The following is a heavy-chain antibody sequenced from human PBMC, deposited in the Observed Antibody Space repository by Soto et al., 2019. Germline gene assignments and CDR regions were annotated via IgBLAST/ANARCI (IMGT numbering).Heavy chain of an antibody. V-gene: IGHV1-18*01. D-gene: IGHD3-22*01. CDR3: ARDRLRGYDSSGFYS. Sequence: GASVKASCKASGYRLSFNGINWVRQAPGQGLEWMGWINPSDGNRNFAQKFEDRVTMTTATSTNTVFLELRSLKSDDTAIYYCARDRLRGYDSSGFYSWGQGTMVTVSS. J-gene: IGHJ4*02. CDR1: GYRLSFNG. CDR2: INPSDGNR.